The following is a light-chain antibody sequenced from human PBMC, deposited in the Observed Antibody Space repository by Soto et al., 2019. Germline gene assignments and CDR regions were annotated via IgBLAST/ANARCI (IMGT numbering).Light chain of an antibody. CDR1: QSVSTN. Sequence: EIVMTQSPATLSVSPGERATLSCRASQSVSTNLAWYQQKPGQAPRLLIYGAFTRATGIAARFSGSGSGTEFTLTISGLQSEDFAVYYCQQYTDWPRTFGQGTKVDIK. CDR2: GAF. V-gene: IGKV3-15*01. CDR3: QQYTDWPRT. J-gene: IGKJ1*01.